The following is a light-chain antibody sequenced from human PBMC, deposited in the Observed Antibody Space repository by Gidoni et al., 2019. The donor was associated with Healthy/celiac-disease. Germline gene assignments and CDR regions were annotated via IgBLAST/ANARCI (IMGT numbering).Light chain of an antibody. V-gene: IGKV3-20*01. CDR1: QSVSSSY. Sequence: ELVLTQSPGTLSLSPGERANLSCRASQSVSSSYLAWYQQKPGQAPRLLIYGASSRATGIPDRFSGSGSGTDFTLTISRLEPEDFAVYYCQQYGSSPLWTFGQGTKVEIK. J-gene: IGKJ1*01. CDR3: QQYGSSPLWT. CDR2: GAS.